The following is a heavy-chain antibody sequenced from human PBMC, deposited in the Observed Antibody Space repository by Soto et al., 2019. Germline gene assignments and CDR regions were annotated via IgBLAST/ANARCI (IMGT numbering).Heavy chain of an antibody. V-gene: IGHV4-30-4*01. J-gene: IGHJ4*02. CDR2: IYYSGST. D-gene: IGHD1-26*01. Sequence: PSETLSLTCTVSGGSISSGDYYWSWIRQPPGKGLEWIGYIYYSGSTYYNPSLKSRVTISVDTSKNQFSLKLSSVTAADTAVYYCARGPLPYPTDDYWGQGTLVTVSS. CDR1: GGSISSGDYY. CDR3: ARGPLPYPTDDY.